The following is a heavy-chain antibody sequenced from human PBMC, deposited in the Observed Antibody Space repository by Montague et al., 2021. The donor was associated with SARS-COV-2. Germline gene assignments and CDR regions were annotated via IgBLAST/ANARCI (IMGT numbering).Heavy chain of an antibody. CDR3: AREDRWNWFDP. J-gene: IGHJ5*02. D-gene: IGHD5-24*01. Sequence: SETLSLTCTVSGDSINSSYRSWIRQPPGKGLEWIGYIYYRGSTNYNPSLETRVTISVDPSKNQFSLKLSSVTAADTAVYYCAREDRWNWFDPWGQGTLVIVSS. V-gene: IGHV4-59*01. CDR2: IYYRGST. CDR1: GDSINSSY.